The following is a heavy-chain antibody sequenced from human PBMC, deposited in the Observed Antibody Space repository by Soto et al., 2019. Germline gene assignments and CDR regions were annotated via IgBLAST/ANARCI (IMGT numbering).Heavy chain of an antibody. CDR2: ISSSSSTI. V-gene: IGHV3-48*02. D-gene: IGHD3-9*01. CDR3: ARGSTYYDILTGYYREHFDY. J-gene: IGHJ4*02. CDR1: GFTFSSYS. Sequence: GGSLRLSCAASGFTFSSYSMNWVRQAPGKGLEWVSYISSSSSTIYYADSVKGRFTISRDNSKNTLYLQMNSLRDEDTAVYYCARGSTYYDILTGYYREHFDYWGQGTLVTVSS.